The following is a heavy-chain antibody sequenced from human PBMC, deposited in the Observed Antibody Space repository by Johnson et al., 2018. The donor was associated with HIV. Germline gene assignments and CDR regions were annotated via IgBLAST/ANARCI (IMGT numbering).Heavy chain of an antibody. Sequence: VHLVESGGGVVQPGRSLRLSCAASGFTFSSYGMHWVRQAPGKGLEWVALISYDGSEKYDLDSEKGRFTISRDNAENSLYLQMNSLRVEDTAMYYCTTVEYGSGSPLWGQGTMVTVSS. D-gene: IGHD3-10*01. V-gene: IGHV3-30*03. CDR2: ISYDGSEK. CDR1: GFTFSSYG. CDR3: TTVEYGSGSPL. J-gene: IGHJ3*01.